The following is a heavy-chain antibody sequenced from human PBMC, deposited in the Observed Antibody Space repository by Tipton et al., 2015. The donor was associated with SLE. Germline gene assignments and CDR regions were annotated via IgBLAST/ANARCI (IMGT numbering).Heavy chain of an antibody. CDR1: GVSFSGFY. D-gene: IGHD1-7*01. J-gene: IGHJ3*02. Sequence: TLSLTCAVYGVSFSGFYWTRFRHPPGKGMAWTGEITHSGSTNYNPYLKSRVTISVDTSKNQFSLKLSSVTAADTAVYYCARGSLPGTRNAFDIWGQGTMVTFAS. V-gene: IGHV4-34*01. CDR2: ITHSGST. CDR3: ARGSLPGTRNAFDI.